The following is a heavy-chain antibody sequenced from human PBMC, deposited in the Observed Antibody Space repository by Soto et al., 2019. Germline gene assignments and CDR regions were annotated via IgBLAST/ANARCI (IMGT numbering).Heavy chain of an antibody. CDR3: AQALVFTGGGGFDI. Sequence: QVRLQEWGPGLVKPSQTLSLKCSVSGGSITTGGRYWSWIRQLPGKGLEWIGDIYYSGNTYYNASLKSRVTISVEAAQNQFSLNLNSVTAADTAVYYCAQALVFTGGGGFDIWGQGRFVTVSS. D-gene: IGHD2-8*02. V-gene: IGHV4-31*02. J-gene: IGHJ3*02. CDR2: IYYSGNT. CDR1: GGSITTGGRY.